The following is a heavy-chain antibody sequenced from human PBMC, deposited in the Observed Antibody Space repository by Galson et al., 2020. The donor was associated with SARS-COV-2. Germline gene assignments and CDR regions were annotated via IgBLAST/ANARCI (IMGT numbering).Heavy chain of an antibody. J-gene: IGHJ4*02. CDR3: ARLNYYDSSSYYFDY. Sequence: ASETLSLSCTVSAGSMSNYYWSWVRQPPGKGLDWIGDIYYSGSTNYNPSLKSRVTISVDTSKNQFSLKLSSVTAADTAVYYCARLNYYDSSSYYFDYWGQGILATVSS. CDR1: AGSMSNYY. CDR2: IYYSGST. D-gene: IGHD3-22*01. V-gene: IGHV4-59*01.